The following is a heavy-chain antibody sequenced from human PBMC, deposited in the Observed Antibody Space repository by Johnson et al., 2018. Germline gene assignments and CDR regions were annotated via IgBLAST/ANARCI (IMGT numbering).Heavy chain of an antibody. J-gene: IGHJ1*01. CDR1: GFTFSIYG. D-gene: IGHD2-15*01. Sequence: QVQLVQSGGGVVQPGKSLRLSCAASGFTFSIYGMHWVRQAPGKGMEWVATIWYDDNNHYIDSVKGRFTISRDNSKNTLYLQMKSRRAEDTAVYYCARDDGRGAEYLQHWGQGTQVTVSA. CDR2: IWYDDNN. CDR3: ARDDGRGAEYLQH. V-gene: IGHV3-33*01.